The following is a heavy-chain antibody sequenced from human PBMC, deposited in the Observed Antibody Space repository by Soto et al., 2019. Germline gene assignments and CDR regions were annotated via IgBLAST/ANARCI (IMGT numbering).Heavy chain of an antibody. D-gene: IGHD6-19*01. J-gene: IGHJ6*02. CDR1: GFTFSSYG. Sequence: GGSLRLSCAASGFTFSSYGMHWVRQAPGKGLEWVAVISYDGSNKYYADSVKGRFTISRDNSKNRLYLQMNSLRAEDTAVYYCAKDKGQVAGTGRGRRGLPSYGMDVWGQGTTVTVSS. V-gene: IGHV3-30*18. CDR2: ISYDGSNK. CDR3: AKDKGQVAGTGRGRRGLPSYGMDV.